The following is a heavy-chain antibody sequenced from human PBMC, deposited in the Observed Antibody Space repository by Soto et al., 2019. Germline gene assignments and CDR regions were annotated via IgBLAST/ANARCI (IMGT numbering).Heavy chain of an antibody. CDR3: ARATYTSGGSPTFAMDV. CDR1: GYTFTGQY. D-gene: IGHD3-10*01. J-gene: IGHJ6*02. V-gene: IGHV1-3*01. CDR2: INGGNGYA. Sequence: ASVKVSCKASGYTFTGQYMHWVRQAPGQELEWMGWINGGNGYAKYSQNFQDRVTLTRDASASTTYMELSSLRSEDTAIFYCARATYTSGGSPTFAMDVWGQGTTVTVSS.